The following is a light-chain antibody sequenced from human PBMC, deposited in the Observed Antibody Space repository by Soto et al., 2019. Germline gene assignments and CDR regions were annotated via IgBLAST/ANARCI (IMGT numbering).Light chain of an antibody. V-gene: IGKV1-33*01. CDR1: HYLGNS. CDR2: DAS. J-gene: IGKJ1*01. CDR3: QRYISYSALA. Sequence: DIQMTQSPSSLSASVGDRVTITCQASHYLGNSLSWSQQKPGKAPKLLISDASNLETGVPSRFSGRGSGTEFTLTITSLHPDDFATYYCQRYISYSALAFGQGTKVDIK.